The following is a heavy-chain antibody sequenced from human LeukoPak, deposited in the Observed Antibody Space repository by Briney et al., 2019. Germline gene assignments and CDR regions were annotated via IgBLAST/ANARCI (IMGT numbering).Heavy chain of an antibody. CDR1: GYTFPSYG. CDR2: ISAYNSNT. D-gene: IGHD3-10*01. V-gene: IGHV1-18*01. J-gene: IGHJ5*02. CDR3: ARDGLTYGSTDT. Sequence: ASVKVSCKASGYTFPSYGISWVRQAPGQGLEWMGWISAYNSNTNYVQNLQGRVTMTTDTSTSTAYMELRSLRSDDTAVYYCARDGLTYGSTDTWGQGTLVTVSS.